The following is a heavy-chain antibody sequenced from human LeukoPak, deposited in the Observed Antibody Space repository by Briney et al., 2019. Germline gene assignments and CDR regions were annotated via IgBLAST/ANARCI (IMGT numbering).Heavy chain of an antibody. CDR3: ARDPRGYSYGLDY. D-gene: IGHD5-18*01. CDR1: GFTFSSYS. CDR2: ISSSSYI. V-gene: IGHV3-21*01. J-gene: IGHJ4*02. Sequence: PGGSLRLSCAASGFTFSSYSMNWVRQAPGKGLEWVSSISSSSYIYYADSVKGRFTISRDNAKNSLYLQMNSLRAEDTAVYYCARDPRGYSYGLDYWGQGTLVTVSS.